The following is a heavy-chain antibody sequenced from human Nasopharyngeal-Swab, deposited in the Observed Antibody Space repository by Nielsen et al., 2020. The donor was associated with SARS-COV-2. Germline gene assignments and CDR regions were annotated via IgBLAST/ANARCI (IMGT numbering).Heavy chain of an antibody. CDR2: INPSGGST. Sequence: ASVKVSCKASGCTFTSYYMHWVRQAPGQGLEWMGIINPSGGSTSYAQKFQGRVTTTRDTSTSTVYMELSSLRSEDTAVYYCARNIVVVPAAVLYYYYGMDVWGQGTTVTVSS. CDR3: ARNIVVVPAAVLYYYYGMDV. CDR1: GCTFTSYY. J-gene: IGHJ6*02. V-gene: IGHV1-46*01. D-gene: IGHD2-2*01.